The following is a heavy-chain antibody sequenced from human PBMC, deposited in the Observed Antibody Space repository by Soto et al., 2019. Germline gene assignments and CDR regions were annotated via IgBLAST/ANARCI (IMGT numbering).Heavy chain of an antibody. CDR3: ARDNYGPLDY. V-gene: IGHV3-23*01. CDR1: GITFSSYA. J-gene: IGHJ4*02. CDR2: VSGSGANT. Sequence: VGSLRLSCAASGITFSSYAMSWVRQAPGKGLEWVSTVSGSGANTYYADSVKGRFTISRDNSENTLYLQMISLRAEDMAIYYCARDNYGPLDYWGQGTLVTVSS. D-gene: IGHD3-10*01.